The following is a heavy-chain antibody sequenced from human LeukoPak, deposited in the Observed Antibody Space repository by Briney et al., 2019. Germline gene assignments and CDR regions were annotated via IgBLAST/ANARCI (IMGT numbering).Heavy chain of an antibody. CDR1: GGSFSGYY. CDR2: INHSGST. J-gene: IGHJ4*02. Sequence: SETLSLTCAVYGGSFSGYYWSWIRQPPGKGLEWIGEINHSGSTNYNPSLKSRVTISVDTSKNQFSLKLSSVPAADTAVYYCAMFSGRYDFWSGYSINWGQGTLVTVSS. D-gene: IGHD3-3*01. CDR3: AMFSGRYDFWSGYSIN. V-gene: IGHV4-34*01.